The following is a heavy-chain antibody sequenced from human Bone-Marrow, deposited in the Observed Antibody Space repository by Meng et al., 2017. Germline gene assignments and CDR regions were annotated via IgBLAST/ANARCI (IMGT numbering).Heavy chain of an antibody. CDR1: GGSISSGDYY. CDR2: IYYSGST. CDR3: ARVETATTNPYFDY. Sequence: QVQLQESGPGLVKPSQTLSLTCTVSGGSISSGDYYWSWSRQPPGRGLEWIGYIYYSGSTYYNPSLRSRVTISVDTSKNQFSLILTSVTAADTAVYFCARVETATTNPYFDYWGQGTLVTVSS. V-gene: IGHV4-30-4*01. D-gene: IGHD5-24*01. J-gene: IGHJ4*02.